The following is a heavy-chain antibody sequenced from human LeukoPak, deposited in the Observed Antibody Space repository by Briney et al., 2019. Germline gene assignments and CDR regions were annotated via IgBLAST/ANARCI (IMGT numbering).Heavy chain of an antibody. V-gene: IGHV4-59*01. CDR2: IYYSGSI. CDR1: GGSISSYY. D-gene: IGHD3-16*01. Sequence: SETLSLTCTVSGGSISSYYWSWIRQPPGKGLEWIGYIYYSGSINYNPSLKSRVTISVDTPKNQFSLKLSSVTAADTAVYYCAGDMITFGGVRAYFDYWGQGILVTVSS. CDR3: AGDMITFGGVRAYFDY. J-gene: IGHJ4*02.